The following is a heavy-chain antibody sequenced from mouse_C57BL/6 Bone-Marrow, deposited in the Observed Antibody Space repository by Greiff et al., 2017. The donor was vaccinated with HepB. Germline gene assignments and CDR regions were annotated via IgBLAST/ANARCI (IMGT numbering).Heavy chain of an antibody. CDR1: GFTFSDFY. J-gene: IGHJ4*01. Sequence: EVMLVESGGGLVQSGRSLRLSCATSGFTFSDFYMEWVRQAPGKGLEWIAASRNKANDYTTEYSASVKGRFIVSRDTSQSILYLQMNALRAEDTAIYYCARGSLYAMDYWGQGTSVTVSS. CDR2: SRNKANDYTT. V-gene: IGHV7-1*01. CDR3: ARGSLYAMDY.